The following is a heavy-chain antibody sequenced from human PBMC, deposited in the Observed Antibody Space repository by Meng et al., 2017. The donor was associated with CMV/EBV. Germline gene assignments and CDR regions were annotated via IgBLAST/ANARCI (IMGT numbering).Heavy chain of an antibody. J-gene: IGHJ4*02. V-gene: IGHV4-34*01. CDR2: INHSGST. Sequence: GQLQQWGAGRLKASETRSLPCAVYGGSFSGYYWSCIRQPPGKGLEWIGEINHSGSTNYNPSLKSRVTISVDTSKNQFSLKLSSVTAADTAVYYCARGGGGEWELLHYFDYWGQGTLVTVSS. CDR1: GGSFSGYY. CDR3: ARGGGGEWELLHYFDY. D-gene: IGHD1-26*01.